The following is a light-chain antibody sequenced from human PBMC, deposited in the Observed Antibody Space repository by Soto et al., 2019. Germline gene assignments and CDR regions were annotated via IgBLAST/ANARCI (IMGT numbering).Light chain of an antibody. CDR3: SSYTTSNTRQIV. CDR1: SSDVGGYNY. Sequence: QSALTQPASLSGSPGQSITISCTGTSSDVGGYNYVSWYQQHPGKAPKFMIYDVSNRPSGVSNRFSGSKSGNTASLTISGLQAEDEADYCCSSYTTSNTRQIVFGTGTKVTVL. J-gene: IGLJ1*01. V-gene: IGLV2-14*01. CDR2: DVS.